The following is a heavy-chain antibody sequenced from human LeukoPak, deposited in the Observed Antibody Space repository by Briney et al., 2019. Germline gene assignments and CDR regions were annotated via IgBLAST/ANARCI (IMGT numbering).Heavy chain of an antibody. Sequence: ASVKVSCKASGGTFMRHSISWVRQAPGQGLEWMGGIIPIFGTANYAQKFQGRVTITVDESTSTAYMELSSLRSEDTAVYYCARDWPGRKGYNWGQGTLVTVST. CDR3: ARDWPGRKGYN. V-gene: IGHV1-69*13. D-gene: IGHD1-26*01. CDR2: IIPIFGTA. J-gene: IGHJ4*02. CDR1: GGTFMRHS.